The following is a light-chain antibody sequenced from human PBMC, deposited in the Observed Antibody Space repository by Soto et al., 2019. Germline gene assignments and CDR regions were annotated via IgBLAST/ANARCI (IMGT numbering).Light chain of an antibody. CDR3: QQSYSAPIT. J-gene: IGKJ5*01. V-gene: IGKV1-39*01. Sequence: DIQMTQSPSSLSASLGDGVTITCRASHSVSNFLNWYQQKPGKAPNLLIYTASSLQSGVPSRFSGSGSGTDFTLTISSLQPEDFAAYYCQQSYSAPITFGQGTRLEIK. CDR1: HSVSNF. CDR2: TAS.